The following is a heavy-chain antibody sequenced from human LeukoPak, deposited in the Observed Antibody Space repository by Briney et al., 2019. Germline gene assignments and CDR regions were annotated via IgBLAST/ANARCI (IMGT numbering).Heavy chain of an antibody. D-gene: IGHD5-12*01. CDR3: ARSHDYDPYNWFDP. Sequence: TSETLSLTCAVYGGSFSGYYWSWIRQPPGKGLEWIGEINHSGSTNYNPSLKSRVTISVDKSKNQFSLKLSSVTAADTAVYYCARSHDYDPYNWFDPWGQGTLVTVSS. CDR2: INHSGST. CDR1: GGSFSGYY. V-gene: IGHV4-34*01. J-gene: IGHJ5*02.